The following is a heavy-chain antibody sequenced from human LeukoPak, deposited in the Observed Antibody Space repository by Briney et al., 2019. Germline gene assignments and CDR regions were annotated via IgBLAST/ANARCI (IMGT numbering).Heavy chain of an antibody. V-gene: IGHV3-30*03. J-gene: IGHJ4*02. CDR2: ISYDGSSK. Sequence: PGGSLRLSCGASGFTLSSHGMHWVRKAPGKGVECVTVISYDGSSKDYADSVKGRFTISRDNSKNTLYLQMISLRTEDTAVYYCARGSVRGVMVDYWGQGTLVTVSS. D-gene: IGHD3-10*01. CDR3: ARGSVRGVMVDY. CDR1: GFTLSSHG.